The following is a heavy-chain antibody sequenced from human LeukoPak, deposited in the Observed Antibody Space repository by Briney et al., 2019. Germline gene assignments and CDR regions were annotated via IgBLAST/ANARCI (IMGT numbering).Heavy chain of an antibody. CDR1: GYTFTNNG. Sequence: ASVKVSCKTSGYTFTNNGISWVRQAPGQGLEWMGWINPNSGGTNYAQNFQGRVTMTRDTSISTAYMELSRLRSDDTAVYYCARGRSGISKPAGTKTLPYYFDYWGQGTLVTVSS. CDR3: ARGRSGISKPAGTKTLPYYFDY. D-gene: IGHD6-13*01. CDR2: INPNSGGT. J-gene: IGHJ4*02. V-gene: IGHV1-2*02.